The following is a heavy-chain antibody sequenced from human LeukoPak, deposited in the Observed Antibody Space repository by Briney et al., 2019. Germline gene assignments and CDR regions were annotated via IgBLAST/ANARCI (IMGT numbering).Heavy chain of an antibody. V-gene: IGHV4-34*01. CDR1: GGSFSGYY. CDR3: ARGPGYSYGFPYYYYGMDV. J-gene: IGHJ6*02. D-gene: IGHD5-18*01. CDR2: INHSGST. Sequence: SETLSLTCAVYGGSFSGYYWSWIRQPPGEGLEWIGEINHSGSTNYNPSLKSRVTISVDTSKNQFSLKLSSVTAADTAVYYCARGPGYSYGFPYYYYGMDVWGQGTTVTVSS.